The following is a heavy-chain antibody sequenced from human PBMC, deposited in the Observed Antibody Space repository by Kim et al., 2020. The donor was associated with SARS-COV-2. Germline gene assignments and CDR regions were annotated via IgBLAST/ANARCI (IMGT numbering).Heavy chain of an antibody. V-gene: IGHV1-46*01. CDR3: ASSRVQRDWFDP. D-gene: IGHD3-10*01. Sequence: SYAQKFQGRVTMTRDTSTSTVYMELSSLRSEDTAVYYCASSRVQRDWFDPWGQGTLVTVSS. J-gene: IGHJ5*02.